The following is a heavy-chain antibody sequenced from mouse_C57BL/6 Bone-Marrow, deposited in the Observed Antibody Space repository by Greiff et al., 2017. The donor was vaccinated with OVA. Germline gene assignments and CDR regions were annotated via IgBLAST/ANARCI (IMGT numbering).Heavy chain of an antibody. Sequence: QVQLKQSGAELVRPGTSVKMSCKASGYTFTNYWIGWAKQRPGHGLEWIGDIHPGGGYTNYNEKFKGKATLTADKSSSTAYMQFSSLTSEDSAIYYCARRRVYGRGFDYWGQGTTLTVSS. V-gene: IGHV1-63*01. D-gene: IGHD1-1*01. CDR2: IHPGGGYT. CDR1: GYTFTNYW. CDR3: ARRRVYGRGFDY. J-gene: IGHJ2*01.